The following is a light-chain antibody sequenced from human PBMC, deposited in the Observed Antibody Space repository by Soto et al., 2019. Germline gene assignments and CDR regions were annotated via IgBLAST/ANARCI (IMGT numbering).Light chain of an antibody. Sequence: QSALTQPASVSGSPGQSITISCTGTSSDVGGYNYISWYQQHPGKAPKLMIYEVSNRPSGVSNRFSGSKSGHTASLTISGVQAEHEADYYCSSYTRSSTLAIFGGGTKLTVL. CDR3: SSYTRSSTLAI. CDR2: EVS. V-gene: IGLV2-14*01. J-gene: IGLJ2*01. CDR1: SSDVGGYNY.